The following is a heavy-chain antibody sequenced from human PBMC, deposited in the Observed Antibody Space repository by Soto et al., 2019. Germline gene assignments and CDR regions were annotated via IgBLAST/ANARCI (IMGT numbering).Heavy chain of an antibody. CDR2: IIPKYGST. J-gene: IGHJ1*01. CDR1: GDTFTSYS. V-gene: IGHV1-69*01. CDR3: ARWRSSSWFAVFFQF. D-gene: IGHD6-13*01. Sequence: QGQLVQSGAEVKKPGSSVKVSCKSSGDTFTSYSIAWMRQAPGQGLEWMGGIIPKYGSTKYARKFQDRVTVTADASKSTAYMELSGLRSEYKAVHCCARWRSSSWFAVFFQFWGQCTRVTVSS.